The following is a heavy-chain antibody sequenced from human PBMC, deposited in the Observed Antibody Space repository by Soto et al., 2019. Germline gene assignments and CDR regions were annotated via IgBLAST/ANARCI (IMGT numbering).Heavy chain of an antibody. CDR2: INPKSGDT. CDR3: ARLGGVDY. CDR1: GYTFTDYY. V-gene: IGHV1-2*04. J-gene: IGHJ4*02. D-gene: IGHD3-16*01. Sequence: QVQLVHSGTEVKKPGASVKVSCKASGYTFTDYYLHWVRQAPGQGLEWLGYINPKSGDTNYGQKFQGWVTMTSDTSVSTAYMELSRLTLDDTAVYYCARLGGVDYWGQGTLVTVSS.